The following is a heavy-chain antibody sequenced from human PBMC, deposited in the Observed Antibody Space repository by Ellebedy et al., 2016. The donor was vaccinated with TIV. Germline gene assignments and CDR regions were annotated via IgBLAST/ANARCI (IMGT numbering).Heavy chain of an antibody. CDR2: ISWNSGSI. D-gene: IGHD2-21*01. CDR1: GFTFDDYA. V-gene: IGHV3-9*01. CDR3: AKGIPAEFNP. Sequence: SLKISXAASGFTFDDYAMHWVRQAPGKGLEWVSGISWNSGSIGYADSVKGRFTISRDNAKNSLYLQMNSLRAEDTALYYCAKGIPAEFNPWGQGTLVTVSS. J-gene: IGHJ5*02.